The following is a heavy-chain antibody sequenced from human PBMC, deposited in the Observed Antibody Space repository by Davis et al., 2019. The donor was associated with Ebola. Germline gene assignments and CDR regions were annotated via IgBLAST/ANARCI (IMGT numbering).Heavy chain of an antibody. CDR2: IIPILGIA. J-gene: IGHJ4*02. CDR1: GYTFTSYY. CDR3: AAALSKRGYSYGYRLDY. Sequence: AASVKVSCKASGYTFTSYYMHWVRQAPGQGLEWMGRIIPILGIANYAQKFQGRVTITADKSTSTAYMELSSLRSEDTAVYYCAAALSKRGYSYGYRLDYWGQGTLVTVSS. D-gene: IGHD5-18*01. V-gene: IGHV1-69*02.